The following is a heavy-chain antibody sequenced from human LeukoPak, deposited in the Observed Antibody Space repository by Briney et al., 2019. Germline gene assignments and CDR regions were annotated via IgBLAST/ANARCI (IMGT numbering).Heavy chain of an antibody. CDR2: IRSNGHTT. D-gene: IGHD6-13*01. J-gene: IGHJ5*02. CDR3: AKDGTSSSWFQGWFDP. Sequence: GGSLTLSCVASGFTFSNYAMSWVRQAPGKGLEWVSAIRSNGHTTYDADSVKGRFTISRDNSKNTLYLQMNSLRAEDTAVYYCAKDGTSSSWFQGWFDPWGQGTLVTVSS. CDR1: GFTFSNYA. V-gene: IGHV3-23*01.